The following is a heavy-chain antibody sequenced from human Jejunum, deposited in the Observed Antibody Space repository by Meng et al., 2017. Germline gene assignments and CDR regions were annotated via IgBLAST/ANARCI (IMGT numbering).Heavy chain of an antibody. CDR2: IKADGGDK. V-gene: IGHV3-7*01. CDR1: AFPLSTYW. CDR3: ARGTHSGYGTTWFDY. J-gene: IGHJ5*01. D-gene: IGHD2-8*01. Sequence: GGPRRLSCAASAFPLSTYWMGWGRQAPGKGREGVASIKADGGDKYYMDSVRGRFTVSRDNAQNSLFLKMNSLRADNTAVYYCARGTHSGYGTTWFDYWGQGTLVTVSS.